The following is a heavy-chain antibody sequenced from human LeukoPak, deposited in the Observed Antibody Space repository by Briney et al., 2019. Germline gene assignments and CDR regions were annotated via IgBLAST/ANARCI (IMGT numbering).Heavy chain of an antibody. V-gene: IGHV4-59*12. D-gene: IGHD5-18*01. CDR2: TYNSGST. CDR1: GGSISRYY. J-gene: IGHJ5*02. Sequence: PSETRSLTCTVSGGSISRYYWGWIRQLPGEGMGWDGSTYNSGSTNYNPSLKSRVTISVDTSKNQFALKLSSVTAADTAVYYCARGRGRGYSYGYRPYGGNSGGWFDPWGQGTLVTVSS. CDR3: ARGRGRGYSYGYRPYGGNSGGWFDP.